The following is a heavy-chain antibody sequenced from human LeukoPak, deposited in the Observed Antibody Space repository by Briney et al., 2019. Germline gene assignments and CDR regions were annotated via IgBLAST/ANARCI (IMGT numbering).Heavy chain of an antibody. CDR3: VRDDSSGY. J-gene: IGHJ4*02. Sequence: TSETLSLTCTVSGGSINNYYWSWIRQPAGKGLEWIGRIYSSGTTNYNPSLKSRVTMSVDTSKNQLSLKLTSVTAADTAVYYCVRDDSSGYWGQGTLVTVSS. V-gene: IGHV4-4*07. D-gene: IGHD3-22*01. CDR2: IYSSGTT. CDR1: GGSINNYY.